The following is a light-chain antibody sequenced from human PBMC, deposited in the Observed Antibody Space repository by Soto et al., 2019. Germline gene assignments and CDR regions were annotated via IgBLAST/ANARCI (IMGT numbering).Light chain of an antibody. Sequence: DIQMTQSPSTLSASVGDRVTIACRASQIVSPWLAWFQQKPGKAPKLLIYDASTLESGVPSRFNGSGSGTEFTLTISSLQPDDFAPYYCQQYNSYSRTFGQGTKVEIK. CDR2: DAS. CDR3: QQYNSYSRT. CDR1: QIVSPW. V-gene: IGKV1-5*01. J-gene: IGKJ1*01.